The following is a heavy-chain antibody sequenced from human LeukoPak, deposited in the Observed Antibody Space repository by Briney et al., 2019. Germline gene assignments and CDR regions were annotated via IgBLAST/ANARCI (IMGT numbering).Heavy chain of an antibody. CDR3: AKSMYSSGLYYFDY. Sequence: GGSLRLSCAASGFTFDDYAMPWVRQAPGRGLEWVSGISWNSGSIDYADSVKGRFTISRDNAKNSLYLQMNSLRAEDTALYYCAKSMYSSGLYYFDYWGQGTLVTVSS. CDR1: GFTFDDYA. J-gene: IGHJ4*02. CDR2: ISWNSGSI. V-gene: IGHV3-9*01. D-gene: IGHD6-19*01.